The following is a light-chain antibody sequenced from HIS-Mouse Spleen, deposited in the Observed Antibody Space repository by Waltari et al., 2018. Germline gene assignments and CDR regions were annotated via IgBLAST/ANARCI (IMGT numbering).Light chain of an antibody. CDR1: VLPKKY. J-gene: IGLJ2*01. CDR3: YSTDSSGNHRV. Sequence: SYELTQPPSVSVSPGQTARITCSGYVLPKKYAYWYQQQSGQAPVLVIYEDSKRPSGIPERFSGSSSGTMATLTISGAQVEDEADYYCYSTDSSGNHRVFGGGTKLTVL. V-gene: IGLV3-10*01. CDR2: EDS.